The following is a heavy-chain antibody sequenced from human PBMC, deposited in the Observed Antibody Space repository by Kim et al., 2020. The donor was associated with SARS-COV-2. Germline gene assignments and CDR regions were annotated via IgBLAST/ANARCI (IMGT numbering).Heavy chain of an antibody. CDR2: IIPIFGTA. J-gene: IGHJ6*02. D-gene: IGHD3-10*01. V-gene: IGHV1-69*13. Sequence: SVKVSCKASGGTFSSYAISWVRQAPGQGLEWMGGIIPIFGTANYAQKFQGRVTITADESTSTAYMELSSLRSEDTAVYYCARGGITRWGPYYYYGMDVWGQGTTVTVSS. CDR3: ARGGITRWGPYYYYGMDV. CDR1: GGTFSSYA.